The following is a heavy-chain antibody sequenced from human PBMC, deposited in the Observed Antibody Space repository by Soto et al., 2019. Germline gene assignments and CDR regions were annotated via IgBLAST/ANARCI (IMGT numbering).Heavy chain of an antibody. D-gene: IGHD2-15*01. CDR3: AKDPEVVAAPKGGVVDY. CDR1: GFTFSSYA. J-gene: IGHJ4*02. CDR2: ISGSGGST. V-gene: IGHV3-23*01. Sequence: GGSLRLSCAASGFTFSSYAMSWVRQAPGKGLEWVSAISGSGGSTYYADSVKGRFTISRDNSKNTLYLQMNSLRAEDTAVYYCAKDPEVVAAPKGGVVDYWGQGTLVTVSS.